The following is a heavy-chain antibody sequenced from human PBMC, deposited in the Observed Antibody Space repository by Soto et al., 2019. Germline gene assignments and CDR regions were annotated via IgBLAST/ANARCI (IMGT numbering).Heavy chain of an antibody. V-gene: IGHV3-23*01. CDR2: ISGSGSST. D-gene: IGHD2-2*01. CDR3: AKGDRNQPAVVDY. Sequence: EVQLLESGGGRIQPGGSLRLSCAASGFTFSSYAMNWVRQVPGKGLQWVSGISGSGSSTYYSDSVRGRFTISRDNSRNTLYLQMSSLRDEDTALYYCAKGDRNQPAVVDYWGQGTLVTVSS. J-gene: IGHJ4*02. CDR1: GFTFSSYA.